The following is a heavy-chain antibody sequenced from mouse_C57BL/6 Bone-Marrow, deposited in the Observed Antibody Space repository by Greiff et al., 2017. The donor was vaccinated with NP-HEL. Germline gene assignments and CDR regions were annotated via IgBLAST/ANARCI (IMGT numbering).Heavy chain of an antibody. D-gene: IGHD2-3*01. CDR1: GYTFTSYW. CDR2: IDPSDSYT. V-gene: IGHV1-69*01. J-gene: IGHJ2*01. CDR3: ARLSYDGYYGFDY. Sequence: QVQLKQPGAELVMPGASVKLSCKASGYTFTSYWMHWVKQRPGQGLEWIGEIDPSDSYTNYNQKFKGKSTLTVDKSSSTAYMQLSSLTSEDSAFYYCARLSYDGYYGFDYWGQGTTLTVSS.